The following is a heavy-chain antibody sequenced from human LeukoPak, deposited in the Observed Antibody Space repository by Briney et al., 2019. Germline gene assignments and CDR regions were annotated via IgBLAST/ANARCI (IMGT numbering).Heavy chain of an antibody. D-gene: IGHD2-2*01. J-gene: IGHJ4*02. V-gene: IGHV4-34*01. Sequence: SSETLSLTCAVYGGSFSGYYWSWIRQPPGKGLEWIGEINHSGSTNYNPSLKSRVTISVDTSKNQFSLKLSSVTAADTAVYYCASTYCSSTSCRTPVYWGQGTLVPVSS. CDR1: GGSFSGYY. CDR2: INHSGST. CDR3: ASTYCSSTSCRTPVY.